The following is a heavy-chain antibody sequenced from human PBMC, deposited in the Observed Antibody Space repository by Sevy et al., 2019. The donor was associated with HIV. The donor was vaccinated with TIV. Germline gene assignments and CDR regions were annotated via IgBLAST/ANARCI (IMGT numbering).Heavy chain of an antibody. CDR1: GFNFGDYP. D-gene: IGHD3-10*01. J-gene: IGHJ5*02. CDR3: SKGGSGTGWFDP. Sequence: GGSLRLSCRASGFNFGDYPMSWFRQAPGKGLAWVGFIRSKASGRTTQYAASVKGRFTISRDDSESIAYLQMNSLKIEDTAVYYCSKGGSGTGWFDPWGQGTLVTVSS. CDR2: IRSKASGRTT. V-gene: IGHV3-49*03.